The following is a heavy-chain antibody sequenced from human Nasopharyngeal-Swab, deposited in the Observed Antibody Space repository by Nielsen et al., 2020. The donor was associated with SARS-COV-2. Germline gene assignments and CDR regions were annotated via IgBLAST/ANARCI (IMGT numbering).Heavy chain of an antibody. CDR3: TPSPDY. J-gene: IGHJ4*02. CDR1: GFTFGDFA. V-gene: IGHV3-49*04. CDR2: ISRTSHGGTS. Sequence: GGSLRLSCTTSGFTFGDFAVTWVRQAPGRGLEWLGFISRTSHGGTSEYAPSVKGRFIVSRDDSKNTAYLHMNSLKTDDTATYYCTPSPDYWGPGSLVTVSS.